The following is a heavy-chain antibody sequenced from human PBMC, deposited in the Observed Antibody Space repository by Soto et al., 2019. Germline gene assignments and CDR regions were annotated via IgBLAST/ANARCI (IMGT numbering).Heavy chain of an antibody. CDR2: IWYDGSNK. CDR1: GFTFSSYG. V-gene: IGHV3-33*01. J-gene: IGHJ4*02. CDR3: ARDPETGYSYGIFDY. D-gene: IGHD5-18*01. Sequence: GGSLRLSCAASGFTFSSYGMHWVRQAPGKGLEWVAVIWYDGSNKYYADSVKGRFTISRDNSKNTLYLQMNSLRAEDTAVYYCARDPETGYSYGIFDYWGQGTLVTVSS.